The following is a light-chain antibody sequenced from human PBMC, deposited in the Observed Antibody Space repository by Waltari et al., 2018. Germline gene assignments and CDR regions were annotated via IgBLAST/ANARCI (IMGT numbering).Light chain of an antibody. Sequence: SYELTQPPSVSVSPGQTASITCSGDKLGDKYVCWYQQKQGQSPGLVIYQDTKRPSGIPERFSGSNSGNTATLSISGTQAMDEADYYCQAWDSSTVVFGGGTKLTVL. V-gene: IGLV3-1*01. CDR1: KLGDKY. J-gene: IGLJ2*01. CDR2: QDT. CDR3: QAWDSSTVV.